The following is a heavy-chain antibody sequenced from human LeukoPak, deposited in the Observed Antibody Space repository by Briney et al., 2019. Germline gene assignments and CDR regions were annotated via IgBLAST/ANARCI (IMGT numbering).Heavy chain of an antibody. D-gene: IGHD6-13*01. CDR3: ARDQYSSPDRWYFDL. Sequence: GGSLRLSCAASGFTFSSYSMNWVRQAPGKGLEWVSSISSSSSYIYYAASVKGRFTISRDNAKNSLYLQMNSLRAEDTAVYYCARDQYSSPDRWYFDLWGRGTLVTVSS. V-gene: IGHV3-21*01. CDR1: GFTFSSYS. CDR2: ISSSSSYI. J-gene: IGHJ2*01.